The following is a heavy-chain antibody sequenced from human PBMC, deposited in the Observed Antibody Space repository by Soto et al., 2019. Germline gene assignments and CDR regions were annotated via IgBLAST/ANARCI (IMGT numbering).Heavy chain of an antibody. D-gene: IGHD1-7*01. Sequence: GGSLRLSCAASGFTFNNYWMHWVRQAPGKGLVWVSRINSDGSSTTDADSVKGRFTISRDNAKNTLYLQMNSLRAEDTAVYYCXRDRNWNYAYYYYGMDVWGQGTTVTVSS. CDR3: XRDRNWNYAYYYYGMDV. CDR1: GFTFNNYW. V-gene: IGHV3-74*01. CDR2: INSDGSST. J-gene: IGHJ6*02.